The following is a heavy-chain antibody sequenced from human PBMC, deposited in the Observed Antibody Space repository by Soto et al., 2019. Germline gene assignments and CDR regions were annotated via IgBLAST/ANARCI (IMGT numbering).Heavy chain of an antibody. CDR1: GGTFSSYA. Sequence: SVNVSCKASGGTFSSYAISWVRQAPGQGLEWMGGIIPIFGTANYAQKFQGRVTITADESTSTAYMELSSLRSEDTAVYYCARASQPHYYYYYGMDVWGQGTTVTVSS. CDR2: IIPIFGTA. D-gene: IGHD6-13*01. J-gene: IGHJ6*02. V-gene: IGHV1-69*13. CDR3: ARASQPHYYYYYGMDV.